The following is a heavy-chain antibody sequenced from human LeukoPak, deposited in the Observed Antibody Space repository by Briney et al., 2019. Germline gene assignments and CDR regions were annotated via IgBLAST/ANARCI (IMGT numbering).Heavy chain of an antibody. V-gene: IGHV1-69*04. J-gene: IGHJ6*02. Sequence: ASVTVSCTASGGTFSSYAISWVRQAPGQGLEWMGRIIPLLGIANYAQKFQGRVTIIADKSTSTAYMELSSLRSEDTAVYYCASLIQTGPYYYGMDVWGQGTTVTVSS. CDR3: ASLIQTGPYYYGMDV. D-gene: IGHD5-18*01. CDR1: GGTFSSYA. CDR2: IIPLLGIA.